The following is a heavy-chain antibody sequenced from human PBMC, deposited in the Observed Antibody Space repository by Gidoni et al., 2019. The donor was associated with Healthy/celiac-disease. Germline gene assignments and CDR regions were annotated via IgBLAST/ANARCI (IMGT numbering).Heavy chain of an antibody. D-gene: IGHD6-6*01. V-gene: IGHV3-23*01. J-gene: IGHJ4*02. CDR2: ISGSCGST. CDR1: GVPFSSYA. CDR3: AKDREYSSSSDADY. Sequence: EVQLLESGGGLVQPGGSLRLSCTASGVPFSSYAMSSVRQAAGKGLEWVSAISGSCGSTYYADSVKGRFTISRDNSKNTLYLQMNSLRAEDTAVYYCAKDREYSSSSDADYWGQGTLVTVSS.